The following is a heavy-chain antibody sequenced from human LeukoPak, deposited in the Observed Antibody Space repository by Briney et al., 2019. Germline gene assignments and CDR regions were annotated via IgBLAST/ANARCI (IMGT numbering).Heavy chain of an antibody. CDR1: GYTFTGYY. J-gene: IGHJ4*02. Sequence: GASVKVSCKASGYTFTGYYMHWGRQAPGQGLEWMGWINPNSGGTNYAQKFQGRVTMTRDTSISTAYMELSRLRSDDTAVYYCARVRPVAGTLFFDYWGQGTLVTVSS. V-gene: IGHV1-2*02. CDR2: INPNSGGT. CDR3: ARVRPVAGTLFFDY. D-gene: IGHD6-19*01.